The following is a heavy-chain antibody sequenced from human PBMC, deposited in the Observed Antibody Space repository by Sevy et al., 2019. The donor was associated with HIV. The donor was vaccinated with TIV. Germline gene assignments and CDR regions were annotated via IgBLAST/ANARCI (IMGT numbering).Heavy chain of an antibody. Sequence: SETLSLTCTVSGGSINSANYYWSWIRQPAGKGLEWIGRISTSGSTNSNPSLESRVTISLNTSKNQFSLKLNSATAADTVVYYCARGVGGYDILTASPHYYYYYMDVWGKGTTVTVSS. CDR1: GGSINSANYY. V-gene: IGHV4-61*02. D-gene: IGHD3-9*01. CDR3: ARGVGGYDILTASPHYYYYYMDV. J-gene: IGHJ6*03. CDR2: ISTSGST.